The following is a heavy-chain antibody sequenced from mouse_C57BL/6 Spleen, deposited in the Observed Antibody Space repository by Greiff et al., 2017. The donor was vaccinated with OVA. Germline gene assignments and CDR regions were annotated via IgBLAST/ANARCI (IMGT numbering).Heavy chain of an antibody. CDR2: IRSKSNNYAT. Sequence: EVQGVESGGGLVQPKGSLKLSCAASGFSFNTYAMNWVRQAPGKGLEWVARIRSKSNNYATYYADSVKDRFTISRDDSESMLYLQMNNLKTEDTAMYYCVRHYYGSSYYAMDYWGQGTSVTVSS. CDR3: VRHYYGSSYYAMDY. J-gene: IGHJ4*01. V-gene: IGHV10-1*01. CDR1: GFSFNTYA. D-gene: IGHD1-1*01.